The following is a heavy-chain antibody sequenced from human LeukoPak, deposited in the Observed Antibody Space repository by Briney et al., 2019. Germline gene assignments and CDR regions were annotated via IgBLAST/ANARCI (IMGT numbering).Heavy chain of an antibody. V-gene: IGHV4-4*07. CDR2: IYTSGST. Sequence: PSETLSLTCTVSGGSISSYYWSWIRQPAGKGLEWIGRIYTSGSTNYNPSLKGRVTMSVDTSKNQFSLKLSSVTAADTAVYYCARDNRGYYDSSGYYSYYYYMDVWGKGTTVTVSS. D-gene: IGHD3-22*01. CDR3: ARDNRGYYDSSGYYSYYYYMDV. CDR1: GGSISSYY. J-gene: IGHJ6*03.